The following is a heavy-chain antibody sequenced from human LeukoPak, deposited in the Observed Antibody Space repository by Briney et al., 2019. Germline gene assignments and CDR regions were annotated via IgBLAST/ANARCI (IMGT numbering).Heavy chain of an antibody. V-gene: IGHV3-48*03. CDR1: GFTFSSYE. Sequence: GGSLRLSCAASGFTFSSYEMNWVRQAPGKGLEWVSYISSSGSTIYYADSVKGRFTISRDNAKNSLYLQMNSLRAEDTAVYYCARFIYCSGGRCYYFGMDVWGQGTTVTVSS. CDR2: ISSSGSTI. CDR3: ARFIYCSGGRCYYFGMDV. J-gene: IGHJ6*02. D-gene: IGHD2-15*01.